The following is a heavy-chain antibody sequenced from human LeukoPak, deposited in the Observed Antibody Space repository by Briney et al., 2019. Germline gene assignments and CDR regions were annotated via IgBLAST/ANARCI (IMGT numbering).Heavy chain of an antibody. CDR3: ARVGGGHPADYFDY. Sequence: PGRSLRLSCAASGFTFSSYVMHWVRQAPGKGLEWVAIISYDGSNEYYADSVKGRFTISRDNSKNTLYLQMNSLRAADTAVYYCARVGGGHPADYFDYWGQGTLVTVSS. V-gene: IGHV3-30*04. CDR2: ISYDGSNE. J-gene: IGHJ4*02. D-gene: IGHD6-19*01. CDR1: GFTFSSYV.